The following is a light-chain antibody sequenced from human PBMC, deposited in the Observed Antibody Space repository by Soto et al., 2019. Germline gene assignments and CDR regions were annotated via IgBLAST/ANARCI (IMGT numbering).Light chain of an antibody. CDR3: QQYDSSPKT. J-gene: IGKJ1*01. V-gene: IGKV3-20*01. Sequence: IVLTQSPGTLSLSPGDRATITCGCSQSVSSSYLAWYQQKPGQAPRLLIYGASSRATGIPDRFSGSGAGTDVTLTISRLETEDFAVYYCQQYDSSPKTFGQGTKVEIK. CDR2: GAS. CDR1: QSVSSSY.